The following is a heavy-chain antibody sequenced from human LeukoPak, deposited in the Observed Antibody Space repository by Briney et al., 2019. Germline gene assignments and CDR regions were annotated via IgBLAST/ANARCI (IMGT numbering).Heavy chain of an antibody. CDR2: ISGSGGST. V-gene: IGHV3-23*01. D-gene: IGHD3-22*01. Sequence: GGSLRLSCAASGFTFSSYAMSWVRQAPGKGLEWVSAISGSGGSTYYADSVKGRFTISRDNSKNTLYLQMNSLGAEDTAVYYCAKEPSYYYDSSGYYRWGQGTLVTVSS. CDR3: AKEPSYYYDSSGYYR. J-gene: IGHJ5*02. CDR1: GFTFSSYA.